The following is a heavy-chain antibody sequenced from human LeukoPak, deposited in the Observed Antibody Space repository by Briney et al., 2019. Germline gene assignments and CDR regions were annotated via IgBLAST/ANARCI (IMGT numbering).Heavy chain of an antibody. Sequence: GGSLRLSCAASGFSFSSEYMNWVRQAPGKGLEWVSVIYSDDSTYYTHSVKGRFTISRDNSKNTLYLQMNSLRAEDTAVYYCARGYYDGMDVWGQGTTVTVSS. V-gene: IGHV3-53*01. CDR3: ARGYYDGMDV. CDR2: IYSDDST. J-gene: IGHJ6*02. CDR1: GFSFSSEY.